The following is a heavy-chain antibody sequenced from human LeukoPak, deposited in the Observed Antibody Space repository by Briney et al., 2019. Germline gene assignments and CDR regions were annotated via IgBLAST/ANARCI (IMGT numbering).Heavy chain of an antibody. J-gene: IGHJ4*02. Sequence: ASVKVSCKASGYTFTSYGISWVRQAPGQGLEWMGWINPNSGDTNYAQKFQGRVTMTRDTSISTAYMELSRLTSDDTAVYYCARDRVRYSSGWYDYWGQGTLVTVSS. D-gene: IGHD6-19*01. V-gene: IGHV1-2*02. CDR3: ARDRVRYSSGWYDY. CDR2: INPNSGDT. CDR1: GYTFTSYG.